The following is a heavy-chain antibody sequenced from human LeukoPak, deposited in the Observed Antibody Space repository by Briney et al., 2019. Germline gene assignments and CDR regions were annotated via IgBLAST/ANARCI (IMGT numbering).Heavy chain of an antibody. CDR3: ADQVGATRDLDY. CDR1: GYSLTELS. D-gene: IGHD1-26*01. CDR2: FDPEDGEI. J-gene: IGHJ4*02. V-gene: IGHV1-24*01. Sequence: ASVKVSCKVFGYSLTELSMHWVRQAPGRWLEWMGGFDPEDGEIIYAQKFQGRVTMTEDTYTDTAYMELSSLRSEDTAVYYCADQVGATRDLDYWGQGTLVTVSS.